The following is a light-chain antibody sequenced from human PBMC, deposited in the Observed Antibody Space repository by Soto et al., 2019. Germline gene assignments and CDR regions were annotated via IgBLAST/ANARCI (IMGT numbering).Light chain of an antibody. V-gene: IGKV3-20*01. CDR3: QQYCSSFT. CDR2: GAS. Sequence: EIVLTQSPGTLSLSPGERATLSCRASQSISSSYLAWYQQKPGQAPRLLIYGASGRATGIPDRFSGRGSGTDFTLTISRLEPEDFAVYYCQQYCSSFTFGPGTKVDIK. J-gene: IGKJ3*01. CDR1: QSISSSY.